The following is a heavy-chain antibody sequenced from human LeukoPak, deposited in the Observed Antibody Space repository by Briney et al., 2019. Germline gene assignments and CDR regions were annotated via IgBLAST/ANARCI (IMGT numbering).Heavy chain of an antibody. CDR1: GFTFDDYA. D-gene: IGHD3-10*01. V-gene: IGHV3-9*01. CDR3: AKVWAHDGSGNPYWHFDL. Sequence: GRSLRLSCAASGFTFDDYAMHWVRQAPGKGLEWVSGISWNSGSIGYADSVKGRFTTSRDNAKNSLYLQMNSLRAEDTALYYCAKVWAHDGSGNPYWHFDLWGRGTLVTVSS. CDR2: ISWNSGSI. J-gene: IGHJ2*01.